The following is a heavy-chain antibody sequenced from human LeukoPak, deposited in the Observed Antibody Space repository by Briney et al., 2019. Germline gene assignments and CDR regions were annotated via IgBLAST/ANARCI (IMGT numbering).Heavy chain of an antibody. Sequence: GGSLRLSCAASEFSFSKFSFSNYWMHWVRQAPGKGLVWVSRINGDGYSISYADSVKGRFTTSRDNAKNTLYLQMNSLRGEDTAVYYCTRERGLIAPSGVDLWGQGTLVTVSS. CDR2: INGDGYSI. CDR1: EFSFSKFSFSNYW. D-gene: IGHD6-13*01. CDR3: TRERGLIAPSGVDL. J-gene: IGHJ5*02. V-gene: IGHV3-74*01.